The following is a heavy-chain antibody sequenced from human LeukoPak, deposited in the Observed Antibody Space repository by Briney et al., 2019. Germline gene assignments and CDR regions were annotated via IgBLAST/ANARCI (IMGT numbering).Heavy chain of an antibody. CDR3: ARNFDS. CDR2: INESGST. Sequence: PSETLSLTCAVYGASFSGDYWRWLRQPPGKGLEWIGDINESGSTNYHPSLKSRVTMSVDTSNNHFSLRLTSLAAADTAVYYCARNFDSWGQGTLVTVSS. V-gene: IGHV4-34*01. CDR1: GASFSGDY. J-gene: IGHJ5*01.